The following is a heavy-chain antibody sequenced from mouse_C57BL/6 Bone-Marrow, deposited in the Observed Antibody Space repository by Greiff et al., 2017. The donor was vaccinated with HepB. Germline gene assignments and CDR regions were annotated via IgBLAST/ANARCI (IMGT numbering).Heavy chain of an antibody. CDR3: ARAWFAY. J-gene: IGHJ3*01. V-gene: IGHV5-6*01. CDR1: GFTFGSYG. Sequence: EVKLMESGGDLVKPGGSLKLSCAASGFTFGSYGMSWVRQTPDKRLEWVATISSGGSYTYYPDSVKGRFTISRDNAKNTLYLQMSSLKSEDTAMYYCARAWFAYWGQGTLVTVSA. CDR2: ISSGGSYT.